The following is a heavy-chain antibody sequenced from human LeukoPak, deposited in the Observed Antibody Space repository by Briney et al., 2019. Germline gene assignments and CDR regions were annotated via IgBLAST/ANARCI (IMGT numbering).Heavy chain of an antibody. J-gene: IGHJ3*02. CDR2: INSDGSRA. D-gene: IGHD3-3*02. CDR1: GFTFSNYW. CDR3: ARDRSIEDAFDI. V-gene: IGHV3-74*01. Sequence: PGGSLRLSCAASGFTFSNYWMHCVRQAPGKGLVWVSRINSDGSRATYADSVKGRFAISRDNAKNTLFLQMNSLSPEDTAVYYCARDRSIEDAFDIWGQGTMVTVSS.